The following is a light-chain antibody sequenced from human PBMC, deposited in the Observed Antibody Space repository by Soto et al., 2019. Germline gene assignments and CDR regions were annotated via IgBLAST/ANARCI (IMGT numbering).Light chain of an antibody. CDR3: QQYGASVFT. V-gene: IGKV3-20*01. J-gene: IGKJ3*01. CDR1: QSVNSVY. Sequence: EIVLKQYPATLSLSPGERTTLSCRASQSVNSVYLAWFQQKPGRAPRILIFVTSGRATGIPDRVSGNGSRTDVTLTIRRVEPEDSAVYYCQQYGASVFTFGPGTKVEI. CDR2: VTS.